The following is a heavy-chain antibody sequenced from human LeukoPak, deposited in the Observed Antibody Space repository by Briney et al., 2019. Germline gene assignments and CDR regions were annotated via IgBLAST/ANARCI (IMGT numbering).Heavy chain of an antibody. CDR3: ARAWDCSSTSCYFLNPPGY. J-gene: IGHJ4*02. CDR1: GFTFSSYS. CDR2: ISSSSSYI. V-gene: IGHV3-21*01. D-gene: IGHD2-2*01. Sequence: GGSLRLSCAASGFTFSSYSMNWVRQAPGKGLEWVSSISSSSSYIYYADSVKGRFTISRDNAKNSLYLQMNSLRAEDTAVYYCARAWDCSSTSCYFLNPPGYWGQGTLVTVSS.